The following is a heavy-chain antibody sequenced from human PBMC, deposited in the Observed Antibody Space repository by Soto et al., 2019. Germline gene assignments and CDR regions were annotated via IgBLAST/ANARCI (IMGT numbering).Heavy chain of an antibody. Sequence: NDSFQGAGWTXSIDHGCWGGHTSRQGREWMGWMNPNTGNSGYAQKFQGRVTMTSDTSISTAHIELSRLRSEDTDLYYCARRAVINGWNGYGADKYYFDFWAQATLVTVS. CDR1: GWTXSIDH. V-gene: IGHV1-8*01. J-gene: IGHJ4*02. D-gene: IGHD1-1*01. CDR3: ARRAVINGWNGYGADKYYFDF. CDR2: MNPNTGNS.